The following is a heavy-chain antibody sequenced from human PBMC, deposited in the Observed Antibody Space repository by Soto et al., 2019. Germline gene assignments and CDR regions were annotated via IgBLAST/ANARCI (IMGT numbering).Heavy chain of an antibody. J-gene: IGHJ4*02. CDR1: GGSISSSSYY. CDR2: LYYIGST. Sequence: SETLSLTCTVSGGSISSSSYYWDWIRQPPGKGLEWIGSLYYIGSTYYNPSLKSRVTISIDTSKNQFSLKLRSVTAADTAVYYCATSQKGYNWNYFDHWGQGALVTVSS. CDR3: ATSQKGYNWNYFDH. D-gene: IGHD1-20*01. V-gene: IGHV4-39*01.